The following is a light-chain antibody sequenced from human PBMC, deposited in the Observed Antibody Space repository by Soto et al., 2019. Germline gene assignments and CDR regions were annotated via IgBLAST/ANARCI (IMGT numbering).Light chain of an antibody. J-gene: IGLJ2*01. CDR3: TSYAGSNNLL. CDR1: SSDVGAYKY. CDR2: EVN. V-gene: IGLV2-8*01. Sequence: QSALTQPPSAYGSPGQSVTISCTGTSSDVGAYKYVSWYQHHPGEAPRLMIYEVNKRPSGVPDRFSGSKSGNTASLTVSGLQAEDEADYYCTSYAGSNNLLFGGGTKLTVL.